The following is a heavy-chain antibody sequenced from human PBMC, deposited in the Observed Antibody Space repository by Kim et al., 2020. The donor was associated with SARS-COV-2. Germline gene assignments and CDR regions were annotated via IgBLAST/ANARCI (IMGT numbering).Heavy chain of an antibody. V-gene: IGHV4-39*01. CDR3: ARHLRNWYFDL. J-gene: IGHJ2*01. Sequence: YPHPSLKARGTISVHTSQKQFSLRLSSVTAADAAVYYCARHLRNWYFDLWGRGTLVTVSS.